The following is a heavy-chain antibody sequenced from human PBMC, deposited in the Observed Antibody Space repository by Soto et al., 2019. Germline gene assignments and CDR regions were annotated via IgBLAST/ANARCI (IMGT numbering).Heavy chain of an antibody. D-gene: IGHD6-19*01. CDR2: IYPGDSDT. V-gene: IGHV5-51*01. CDR3: ARPEGIAVVGAFDI. Sequence: GESLKISCKGSGHSFSIYWIAWVRQMPGKGLEWMGMIYPGDSDTRYSPSFQGQVTISADKSISTAYLQWSSLKASDTAMYYCARPEGIAVVGAFDIWGQGTMVTVSS. J-gene: IGHJ3*02. CDR1: GHSFSIYW.